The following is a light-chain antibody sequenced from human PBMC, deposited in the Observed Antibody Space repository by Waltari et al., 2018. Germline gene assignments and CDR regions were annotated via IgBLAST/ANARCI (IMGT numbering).Light chain of an antibody. CDR2: GAS. CDR1: QSVSSSY. V-gene: IGKV3-20*01. Sequence: EMVLTQSPGTLSLSPGERATLSCRASQSVSSSYLAWYQQKPGQGPRPLLYGASSRATGIPVRFSGSGCGTDFALTISRLGPEDFAVYFCQQYGSPAVPWTFGQGTKVEIK. J-gene: IGKJ1*01. CDR3: QQYGSPAVPWT.